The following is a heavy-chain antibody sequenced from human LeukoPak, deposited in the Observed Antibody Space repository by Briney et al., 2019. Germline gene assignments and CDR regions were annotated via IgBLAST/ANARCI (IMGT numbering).Heavy chain of an antibody. CDR2: INHSGST. J-gene: IGHJ4*02. V-gene: IGHV4-34*01. CDR1: GGSFSGYY. D-gene: IGHD2-2*01. Sequence: SETLSLTCAVYGGSFSGYYWSWIRQPPGKGLEWIGEINHSGSTNYNPSLKSRVTISVDTSKNQFSLKLSSVTAADTAVYYSARGVVATVVPAAMPVYYFDYWGQGTLVTVSS. CDR3: ARGVVATVVPAAMPVYYFDY.